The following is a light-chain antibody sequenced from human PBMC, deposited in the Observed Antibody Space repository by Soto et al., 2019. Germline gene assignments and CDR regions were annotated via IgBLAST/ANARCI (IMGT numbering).Light chain of an antibody. CDR1: HTISSY. J-gene: IGKJ1*01. CDR3: QQSYSIVWT. Sequence: DIQMTQSPSSLSASVGDRVTITCRASHTISSYLNWYQQKPGKAPKLLISAASSLQSGVPSRFSGSGSGTDFTLTISSLQPEDFATYYCQQSYSIVWTFGQGTKVEIK. CDR2: AAS. V-gene: IGKV1-39*01.